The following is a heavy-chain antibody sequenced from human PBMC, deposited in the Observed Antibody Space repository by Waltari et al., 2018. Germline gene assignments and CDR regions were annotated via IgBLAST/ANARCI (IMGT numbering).Heavy chain of an antibody. CDR2: IIPIFGTA. V-gene: IGHV1-69*01. Sequence: GLEWMGGIIPIFGTANYAQKFQGRVTITADESTSTAYMELSSLRSEDTAVYYCARVPMITIFGVVTYDAFDIWGQGTMVTVSS. J-gene: IGHJ3*02. D-gene: IGHD3-3*01. CDR3: ARVPMITIFGVVTYDAFDI.